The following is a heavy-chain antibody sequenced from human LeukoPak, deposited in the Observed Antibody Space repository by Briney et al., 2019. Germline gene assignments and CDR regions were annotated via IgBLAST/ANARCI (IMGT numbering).Heavy chain of an antibody. J-gene: IGHJ4*02. V-gene: IGHV1-69*13. CDR2: IIPIFGTA. D-gene: IGHD2-21*02. Sequence: GASVKVSCKASGGTFSSYAISWVRQAPGQRLEWMGGIIPIFGTANYAQKFQGRVTITADESTSTAYMELSSLRSEDTAVYYCARDGAWCGGDCYSARRFDYWGQGTLVTVSS. CDR3: ARDGAWCGGDCYSARRFDY. CDR1: GGTFSSYA.